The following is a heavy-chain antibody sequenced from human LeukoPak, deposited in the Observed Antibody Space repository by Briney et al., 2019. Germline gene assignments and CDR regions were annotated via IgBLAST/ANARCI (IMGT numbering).Heavy chain of an antibody. V-gene: IGHV1-2*02. CDR2: INPNSGGT. J-gene: IGHJ4*02. CDR3: ARAYGYGFYYFDY. CDR1: GYTFTGYY. D-gene: IGHD5-18*01. Sequence: ASVKVSCKASGYTFTGYYMHWVRQAPGQGLEWMGWINPNSGGTNYAQKFQGRVTMTRDTSISTAYMELSRLRSDDTAVYYCARAYGYGFYYFDYWGQGTLVTVSS.